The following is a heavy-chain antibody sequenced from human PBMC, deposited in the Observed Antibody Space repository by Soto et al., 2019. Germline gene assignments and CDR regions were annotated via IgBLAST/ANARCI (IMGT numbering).Heavy chain of an antibody. V-gene: IGHV5-51*01. D-gene: IGHD6-13*01. CDR1: GDSLTSYW. J-gene: IGHJ6*02. CDR2: INPGDSDT. CDR3: ARFSSSWGYYYGMDV. Sequence: GESLKISCQGAGDSLTSYWIGWVRQMTGKGLEWMGSINPGDSDTRYSPSFQGQVTISADKSISTAYLQWSSLKASDTAMYYCARFSSSWGYYYGMDVWGQGTTVTVSS.